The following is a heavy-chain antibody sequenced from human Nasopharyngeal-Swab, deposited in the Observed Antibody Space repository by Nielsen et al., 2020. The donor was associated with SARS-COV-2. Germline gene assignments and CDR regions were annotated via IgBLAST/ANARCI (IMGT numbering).Heavy chain of an antibody. D-gene: IGHD6-19*01. Sequence: ESLKISCQGPGYSVTRYWIGWVRQMSGKGLEWMGIIYPGDSDTRYNPSFQGQVTISADKSISTSYLQSGSLNASDTAMYYCAGLRSGWFPSYFDYWGQGTLVTVSS. CDR3: AGLRSGWFPSYFDY. V-gene: IGHV5-51*01. J-gene: IGHJ4*02. CDR1: GYSVTRYW. CDR2: IYPGDSDT.